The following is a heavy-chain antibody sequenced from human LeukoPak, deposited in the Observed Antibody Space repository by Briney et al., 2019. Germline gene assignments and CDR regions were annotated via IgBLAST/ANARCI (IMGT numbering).Heavy chain of an antibody. J-gene: IGHJ4*02. CDR2: MHYSGGP. CDR1: GASISSYS. D-gene: IGHD4-17*01. CDR3: AREGPLGTTTVFDS. V-gene: IGHV4-59*01. Sequence: PSETPSLTCSVSGASISSYSWSWLRQSPGRGLEWIGYMHYSGGPTYNPSLKSRVSISVDTSKSQFSLRLTSVTEADTALYFCAREGPLGTTTVFDSWGLGILVSVSS.